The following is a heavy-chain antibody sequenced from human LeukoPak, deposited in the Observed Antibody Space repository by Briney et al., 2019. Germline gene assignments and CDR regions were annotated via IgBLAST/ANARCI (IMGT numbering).Heavy chain of an antibody. J-gene: IGHJ4*02. CDR3: AKDHFMPEPDYFDY. V-gene: IGHV3-23*01. CDR1: GFTFSRYA. CDR2: IYASGGGT. Sequence: GGSLRLSCAASGFTFSRYAVTWVRQAPGKGLEWVSAIYASGGGTFYADSVKGRFTISRDNSKNMLYLQMNSLRAEDTAVYYCAKDHFMPEPDYFDYWGQGTLVTVSS. D-gene: IGHD1-14*01.